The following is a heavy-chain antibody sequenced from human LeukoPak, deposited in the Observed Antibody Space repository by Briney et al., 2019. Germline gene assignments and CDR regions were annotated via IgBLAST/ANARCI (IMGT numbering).Heavy chain of an antibody. Sequence: GGSLRLSCGASGFTFSSYAMSWVRQAPGKGLEWVSAITGSGGSTHYANSVKGRFTISRDNSKKTLYLQMNSLRAEDTAVYYCAKGVVEQWLVHWFDPWGQGILVTVSS. CDR3: AKGVVEQWLVHWFDP. D-gene: IGHD6-19*01. CDR1: GFTFSSYA. J-gene: IGHJ5*02. V-gene: IGHV3-23*01. CDR2: ITGSGGST.